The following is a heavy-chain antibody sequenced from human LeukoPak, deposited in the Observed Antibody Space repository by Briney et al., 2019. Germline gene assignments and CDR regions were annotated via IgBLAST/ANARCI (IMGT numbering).Heavy chain of an antibody. CDR3: AREENSYALQDPYYYYGMDV. CDR2: ISAYNGNT. J-gene: IGHJ6*02. CDR1: GYTFTSYG. D-gene: IGHD5-18*01. V-gene: IGHV1-18*01. Sequence: GASVKVSCKASGYTFTSYGISWVRQAPGQGLEWMGWISAYNGNTNYAQKLQGRVTMTTDTSTSTAYMELRSLRSDDTAVYCCAREENSYALQDPYYYYGMDVWGQGTTVTVSS.